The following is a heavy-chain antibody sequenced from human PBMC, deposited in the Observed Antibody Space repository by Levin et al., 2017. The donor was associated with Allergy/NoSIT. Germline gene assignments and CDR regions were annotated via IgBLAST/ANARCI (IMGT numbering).Heavy chain of an antibody. Sequence: PSETLSLTCAVYGGSFSGYYWSWIRQPPGKGLEWIGEINHSGSTNYNPSLKSRVTISVDTSKNQFSLKLSSVTAADTAVYYCARGYYSSSWSSLLPPDWYFDLWGRGTLVTVSS. CDR3: ARGYYSSSWSSLLPPDWYFDL. J-gene: IGHJ2*01. D-gene: IGHD6-13*01. CDR2: INHSGST. V-gene: IGHV4-34*01. CDR1: GGSFSGYY.